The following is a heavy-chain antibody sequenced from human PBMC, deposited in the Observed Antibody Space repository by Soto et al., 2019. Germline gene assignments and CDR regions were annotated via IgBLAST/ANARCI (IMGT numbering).Heavy chain of an antibody. V-gene: IGHV4-34*01. Sequence: WTWIRQPPGKGLEWIGEINHSGRTKYNPSLESRVTISVDTPKNQFSLRLSSVTAADTAVYYCARGGDYAYFDYWGQGTLVTVSS. J-gene: IGHJ4*02. CDR3: ARGGDYAYFDY. CDR2: INHSGRT. D-gene: IGHD4-17*01.